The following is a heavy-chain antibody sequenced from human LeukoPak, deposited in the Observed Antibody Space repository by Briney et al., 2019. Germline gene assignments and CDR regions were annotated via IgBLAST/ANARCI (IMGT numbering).Heavy chain of an antibody. CDR3: AKGRRRYYDSSGYYYGY. J-gene: IGHJ4*02. CDR1: GFTFSSYA. D-gene: IGHD3-22*01. Sequence: GGSLRLSCAASGFTFSSYAMSWVRQAPGKGLVWVSAISGSGGSTYYADSVKGRFTISRDNSKNTLYLQMNSLRAEDTAVYYCAKGRRRYYDSSGYYYGYWGQGTLVTVSS. V-gene: IGHV3-23*01. CDR2: ISGSGGST.